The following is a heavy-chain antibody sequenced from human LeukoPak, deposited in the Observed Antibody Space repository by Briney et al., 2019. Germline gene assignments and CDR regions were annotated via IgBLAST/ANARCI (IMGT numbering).Heavy chain of an antibody. J-gene: IGHJ3*02. CDR3: ARSGYSYGYRGAFDI. V-gene: IGHV3-30*04. CDR1: GFTFSSYA. CDR2: TSYDGSNK. D-gene: IGHD5-18*01. Sequence: GGSLRLSCAAAGFTFSSYAMRWGRQAPGKGLEWVAVTSYDGSNKYYADSVKGRFTISRDNSKNTLYLQMNSLRAEDTAVYYCARSGYSYGYRGAFDIWGQGTMVTVSS.